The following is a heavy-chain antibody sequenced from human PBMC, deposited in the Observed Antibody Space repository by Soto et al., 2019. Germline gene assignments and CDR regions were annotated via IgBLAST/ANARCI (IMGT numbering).Heavy chain of an antibody. J-gene: IGHJ6*02. CDR1: AYTFTTYG. Sequence: GASVKVSCKASAYTFTTYGISWVRQAPGQGLEWMGWISGYNGQTNYAQKFRGRVSISTDTSTSTAYMELRSLRSDDTAMYYCTRDRRKQLWVEGLIAMDVXG. CDR2: ISGYNGQT. V-gene: IGHV1-18*01. CDR3: TRDRRKQLWVEGLIAMDV. D-gene: IGHD5-18*01.